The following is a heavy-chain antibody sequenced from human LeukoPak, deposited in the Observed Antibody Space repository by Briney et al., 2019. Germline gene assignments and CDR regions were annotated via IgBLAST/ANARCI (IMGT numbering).Heavy chain of an antibody. V-gene: IGHV3-53*01. Sequence: GGSLRLSCAASGFTVSNNYMSWVRQAPRKKLEWVSDIYSDGTTFYADSVKGRFTISRDNSKNTLYLQMNSLRAEDTAVYHCARYDFILISYFDLWGRGALVTVSS. CDR1: GFTVSNNY. D-gene: IGHD3-3*01. CDR3: ARYDFILISYFDL. J-gene: IGHJ2*01. CDR2: IYSDGTT.